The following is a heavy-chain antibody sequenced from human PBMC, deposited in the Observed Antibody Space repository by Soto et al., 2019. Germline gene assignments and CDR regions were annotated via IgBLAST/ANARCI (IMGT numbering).Heavy chain of an antibody. CDR1: GGSISSSNW. J-gene: IGHJ3*02. CDR3: ASVVDRHLCSAFFGTFDI. D-gene: IGHD2-15*01. Sequence: PSVTLSLTCALSGGSISSSNWWSWVRQPPGKGLEWIGEIYHSGSTNYNPSLKSRVTISVDKSKNQFSLKLSSVTAADTAVYECASVVDRHLCSAFFGTFDIRGLGTLVT. CDR2: IYHSGST. V-gene: IGHV4-4*02.